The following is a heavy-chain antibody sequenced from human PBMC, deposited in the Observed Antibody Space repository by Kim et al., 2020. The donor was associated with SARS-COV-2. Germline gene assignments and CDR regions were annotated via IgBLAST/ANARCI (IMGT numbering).Heavy chain of an antibody. J-gene: IGHJ4*02. CDR2: IYYSGIT. V-gene: IGHV4-39*01. D-gene: IGHD1-26*01. CDR1: GGSITTSTYY. CDR3: ARGLLRSGSYFDY. Sequence: SETLSLTCSVSGGSITTSTYYWGWIRQPPGKGLEWLGSIYYSGITYYNPSLKSRVIISGDTSKNQFSLKLSSVTAADTAVYYCARGLLRSGSYFDYWGQGTLVTVSS.